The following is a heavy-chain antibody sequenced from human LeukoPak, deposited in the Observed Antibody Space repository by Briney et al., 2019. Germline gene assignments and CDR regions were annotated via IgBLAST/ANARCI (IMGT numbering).Heavy chain of an antibody. Sequence: GGSLRLSCAASGFTFDDYGMSWVRHAPGKGVEWVSGINWNGGSTGYADSVKGRFTISRDNAKNSLYLQMNSLRAEGTALYYCATGGITIFGVVTYPNDWGQGTLVTVSS. CDR2: INWNGGST. J-gene: IGHJ4*02. D-gene: IGHD3-3*01. V-gene: IGHV3-20*04. CDR1: GFTFDDYG. CDR3: ATGGITIFGVVTYPND.